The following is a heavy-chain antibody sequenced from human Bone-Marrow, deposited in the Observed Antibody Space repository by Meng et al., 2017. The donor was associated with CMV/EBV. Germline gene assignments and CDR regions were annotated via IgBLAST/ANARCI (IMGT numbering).Heavy chain of an antibody. V-gene: IGHV3-21*01. CDR1: GFTFSSYS. Sequence: GGSLRLSCAASGFTFSSYSMNWVRQAPGKGLEWVSSISSSSSYIYYADSVKGRFTISRDNAKNSLYLQMNSLRAEDTAVYYCARSLRASLAAAGAVYYYYYGMDVWGQGTTVTVSS. J-gene: IGHJ6*02. CDR3: ARSLRASLAAAGAVYYYYYGMDV. D-gene: IGHD6-13*01. CDR2: ISSSSSYI.